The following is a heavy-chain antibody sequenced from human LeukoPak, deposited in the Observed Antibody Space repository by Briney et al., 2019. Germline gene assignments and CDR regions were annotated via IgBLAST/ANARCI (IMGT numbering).Heavy chain of an antibody. CDR3: ARSPTKRVPEDY. Sequence: SETLSLTCTVSSDSIFTSNWWSWVRQPPGKGLEWIGQIFHSGSTSYSPSLKSRVTISLDKSKNQISLRLTSVTAADTAVYYCARSPTKRVPEDYWGQGTLVTVSS. CDR1: SDSIFTSNW. D-gene: IGHD2-2*01. CDR2: IFHSGST. J-gene: IGHJ4*02. V-gene: IGHV4-4*02.